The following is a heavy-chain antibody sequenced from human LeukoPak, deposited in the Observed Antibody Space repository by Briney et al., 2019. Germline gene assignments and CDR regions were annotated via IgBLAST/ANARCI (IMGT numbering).Heavy chain of an antibody. CDR1: GGSFSGYY. D-gene: IGHD6-13*01. CDR2: INHSGST. CDR3: ARTPYSSSWYGYFQH. Sequence: PSETLSLTCAVYGGSFSGYYWSWIRQPPGKGLEWIGEINHSGSTNYNPSLKSRVTISVDTSKNQFSLKLSSVTAADTAAYYCARTPYSSSWYGYFQHWGQGTLVTVSS. V-gene: IGHV4-34*01. J-gene: IGHJ1*01.